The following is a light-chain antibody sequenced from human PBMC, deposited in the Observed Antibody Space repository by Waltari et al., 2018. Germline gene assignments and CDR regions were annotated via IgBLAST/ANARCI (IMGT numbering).Light chain of an antibody. J-gene: IGLJ3*02. CDR3: TSYTRKHTWV. Sequence: QSALTQPASVSGSPGQSITISCSGTSSDIGGYDYVSWYQQYPGIAPKLIIYDVTNRPSRFSHPFSCSTSGYTASLTISGLQAADEAHYYCTSYTRKHTWVFGGGTKVTVL. V-gene: IGLV2-14*03. CDR1: SSDIGGYDY. CDR2: DVT.